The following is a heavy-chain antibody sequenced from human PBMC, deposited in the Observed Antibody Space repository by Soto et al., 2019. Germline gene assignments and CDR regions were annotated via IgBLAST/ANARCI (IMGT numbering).Heavy chain of an antibody. Sequence: QAQVVQSGAEVRKPGSSVKLSCKASEGTFNSYAIAWVRQAPGQGLEWMGGIIPYYNTLNYAQKFQDRVTITDDDSTNTVYMELSSLRSDDTAVYFCASGASRWYPYFFDSWAQGTLVTVSS. CDR2: IIPYYNTL. D-gene: IGHD6-13*01. CDR1: EGTFNSYA. J-gene: IGHJ4*02. V-gene: IGHV1-69*01. CDR3: ASGASRWYPYFFDS.